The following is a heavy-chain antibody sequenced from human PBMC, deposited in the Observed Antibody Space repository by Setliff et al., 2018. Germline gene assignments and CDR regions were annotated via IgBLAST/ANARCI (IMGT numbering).Heavy chain of an antibody. CDR3: ARQLCSSGYCYATTFDY. V-gene: IGHV4-38-2*01. D-gene: IGHD3-22*01. J-gene: IGHJ4*02. Sequence: ASETLSLTCAVSGYSISSGYYWGWIRQPPGKGLEWIGSIYHSGSTYYNPSLKSRVTISVDTSKNQFSLKLSSVTAADTAVYYCARQLCSSGYCYATTFDYWGQGTLVTVSS. CDR1: GYSISSGYY. CDR2: IYHSGST.